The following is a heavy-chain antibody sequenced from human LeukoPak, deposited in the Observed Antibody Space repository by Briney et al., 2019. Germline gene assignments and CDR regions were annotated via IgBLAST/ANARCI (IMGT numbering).Heavy chain of an antibody. J-gene: IGHJ4*02. V-gene: IGHV4-34*01. CDR3: ARILYDYVWGSYRYQYFDH. CDR2: INHSGST. Sequence: SETLSLTCAVYGGSFSGYYWSWIRQPPGKGLEWIGEINHSGSTNYNPSLKSRVTISVDTSKNKFSLKLSSVTAADTAVYYCARILYDYVWGSYRYQYFDHWGQGTLVTVSS. CDR1: GGSFSGYY. D-gene: IGHD3-16*02.